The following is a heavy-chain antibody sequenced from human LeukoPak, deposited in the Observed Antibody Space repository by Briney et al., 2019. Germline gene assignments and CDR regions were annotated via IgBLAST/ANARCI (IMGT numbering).Heavy chain of an antibody. V-gene: IGHV1-2*02. CDR2: INPNSGGT. Sequence: ASAKVSCKASGYTFTGYYMHWVRQAPGQGLEWMGWINPNSGGTNYAQKFQGRVTMTRDTSISTAYMELSRLRSDDTAVYYCARDLIVVVPAARENWFDPWGQGTLVTVSS. J-gene: IGHJ5*02. CDR3: ARDLIVVVPAARENWFDP. CDR1: GYTFTGYY. D-gene: IGHD2-2*01.